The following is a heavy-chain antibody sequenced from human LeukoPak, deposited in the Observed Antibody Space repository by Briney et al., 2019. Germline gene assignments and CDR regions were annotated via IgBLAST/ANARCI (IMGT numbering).Heavy chain of an antibody. V-gene: IGHV1-69*04. J-gene: IGHJ4*02. Sequence: AASVKVSCKISGGTFGSYGISWVRQAPGQGLEWMGRTIPIRGMTNYAQKFQGRVTNTADTSTSTAYMELSSLTSEDTAVYFCARGPYDGTFYFDSWGQGTLVIVSS. CDR2: TIPIRGMT. CDR1: GGTFGSYG. D-gene: IGHD3-16*01. CDR3: ARGPYDGTFYFDS.